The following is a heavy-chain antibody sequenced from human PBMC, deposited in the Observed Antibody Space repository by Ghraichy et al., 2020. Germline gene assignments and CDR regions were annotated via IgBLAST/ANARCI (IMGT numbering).Heavy chain of an antibody. J-gene: IGHJ4*02. CDR3: ARSRSVIAARHFDY. CDR1: GGSFSGYY. Sequence: SETLSLTCAVYGGSFSGYYWSWIRQPPGKGLEWIGEINHSGSTNYNPSLKSRVTISVDTSKNQFSLKLSSVTAADTAVYYCARSRSVIAARHFDYWGQGTLVTVSS. D-gene: IGHD6-6*01. V-gene: IGHV4-34*01. CDR2: INHSGST.